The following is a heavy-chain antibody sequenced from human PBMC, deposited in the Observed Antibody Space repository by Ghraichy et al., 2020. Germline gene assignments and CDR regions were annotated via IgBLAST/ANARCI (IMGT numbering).Heavy chain of an antibody. CDR3: ARDRSSSWYPYQDY. Sequence: GGSLRLSCAASGFSFSNSWMSWVRQAPGRGLEWVANIKPDGSQKYYVDSVKGRITISRDNAKNSLFLQMNSLRAEDTAVYYCARDRSSSWYPYQDYWGQGTPVTVST. J-gene: IGHJ4*02. CDR1: GFSFSNSW. V-gene: IGHV3-7*04. D-gene: IGHD6-13*01. CDR2: IKPDGSQK.